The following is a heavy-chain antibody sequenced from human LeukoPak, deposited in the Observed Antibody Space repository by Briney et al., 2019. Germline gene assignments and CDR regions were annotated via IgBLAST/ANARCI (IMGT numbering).Heavy chain of an antibody. J-gene: IGHJ5*02. CDR3: ARYCSSTNCYKGGFDP. CDR2: IYYSGST. Sequence: SETLSLTCTVSGGSISSGGYYWSWIRQHPGKGLEWIGYIYYSGSTYSNPSIKSRVTIAVDTSKNKFSLNLSSVTAADTAVYYCARYCSSTNCYKGGFDPWGQGNLVTVSS. V-gene: IGHV4-31*03. D-gene: IGHD2-2*02. CDR1: GGSISSGGYY.